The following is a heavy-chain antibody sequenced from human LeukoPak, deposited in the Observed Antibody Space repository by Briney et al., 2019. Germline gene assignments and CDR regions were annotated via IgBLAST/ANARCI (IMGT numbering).Heavy chain of an antibody. CDR1: GFTFSSYG. CDR3: ANGPADFWSGYYDFDY. J-gene: IGHJ4*02. Sequence: TGRSLRLSCAASGFTFSSYGMHWVRQAPGKGLEWVAVISYDGSNKYYADSVKGRFTISRDNSKNTLYLQMNSLRAEDTAVYYCANGPADFWSGYYDFDYWGQGTPVTVSS. V-gene: IGHV3-30*18. D-gene: IGHD3-3*01. CDR2: ISYDGSNK.